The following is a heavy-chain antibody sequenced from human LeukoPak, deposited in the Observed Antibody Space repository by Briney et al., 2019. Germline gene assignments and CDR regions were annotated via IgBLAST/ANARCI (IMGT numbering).Heavy chain of an antibody. D-gene: IGHD3-10*01. Sequence: SETLSLTCAVYGGSFSGYYWSWIRQPPGKGLEWIGEINHSGSTNYNPSLKSRVTISVDTSKNQFSLKLSSVTAADTAVYYCARYLYYYGSGSFDYWGQGTLVTVSS. CDR3: ARYLYYYGSGSFDY. CDR1: GGSFSGYY. CDR2: INHSGST. J-gene: IGHJ4*02. V-gene: IGHV4-34*01.